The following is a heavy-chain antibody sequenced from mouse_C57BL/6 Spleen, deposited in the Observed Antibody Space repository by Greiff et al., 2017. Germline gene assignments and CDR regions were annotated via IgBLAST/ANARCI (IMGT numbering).Heavy chain of an antibody. J-gene: IGHJ2*01. V-gene: IGHV1-82*01. Sequence: QVQLQQSGPELVKPGASVKISCKASGYAFSSSWMNWVKLRPGKGLEWIGRIYPGDGDTNYNGKFKGKATLTADKSSSTAYMQLSSLTSEDSAVYFCAVFTTVVADYWGQGTTLTVSS. D-gene: IGHD1-1*01. CDR2: IYPGDGDT. CDR3: AVFTTVVADY. CDR1: GYAFSSSW.